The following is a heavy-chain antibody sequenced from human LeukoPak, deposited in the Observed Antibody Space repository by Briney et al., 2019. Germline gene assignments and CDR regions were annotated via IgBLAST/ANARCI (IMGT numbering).Heavy chain of an antibody. J-gene: IGHJ4*02. CDR2: ISGSGGAT. D-gene: IGHD5-24*01. CDR1: GFTSGFTFRSYA. Sequence: GGSLRVSCAASGFTSGFTFRSYAMTWVRQAPGMGLEWVSSISGSGGATYYADSVKGRFTISRDNSKNTLYLQMNSLRAEDTAVYYCAKSGYNRFDYWGQGTLVTVSS. V-gene: IGHV3-23*01. CDR3: AKSGYNRFDY.